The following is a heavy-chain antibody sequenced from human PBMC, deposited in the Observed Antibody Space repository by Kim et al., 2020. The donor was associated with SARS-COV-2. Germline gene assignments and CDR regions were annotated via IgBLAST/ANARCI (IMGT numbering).Heavy chain of an antibody. J-gene: IGHJ4*02. CDR1: GFTFDDYA. Sequence: GGSLRLSCAASGFTFDDYAMHWVRQAPGKGLEWVSGISWNSGSIGYADSVKGRFTISRDNAKNSLYLQMNSLRAEDTSLYYCAKDGGGCSGGSCYLDYWGQGTLVTVSS. CDR2: ISWNSGSI. V-gene: IGHV3-9*01. D-gene: IGHD2-15*01. CDR3: AKDGGGCSGGSCYLDY.